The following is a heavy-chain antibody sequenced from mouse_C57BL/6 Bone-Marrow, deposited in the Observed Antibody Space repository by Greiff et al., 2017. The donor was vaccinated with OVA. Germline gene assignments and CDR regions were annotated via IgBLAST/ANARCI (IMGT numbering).Heavy chain of an antibody. J-gene: IGHJ2*01. CDR2: IYPRSGNT. CDR3: ARLLPDY. D-gene: IGHD2-1*01. V-gene: IGHV1-81*01. CDR1: GYTFTSYG. Sequence: VQRVESGAELARPGASVKLSCKASGYTFTSYGISWVKQRTGQGLEWIGEIYPRSGNTYYNEKFKGKATLTADKSSSTAYMELRSLTSEDSAVYFCARLLPDYWGQGTTLTVSS.